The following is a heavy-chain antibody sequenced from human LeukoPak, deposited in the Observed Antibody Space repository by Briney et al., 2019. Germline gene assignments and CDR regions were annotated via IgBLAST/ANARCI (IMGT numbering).Heavy chain of an antibody. J-gene: IGHJ4*02. CDR3: ARDARGKRATADY. D-gene: IGHD1-26*01. CDR2: ISGSGGST. Sequence: ETLSLTCTASGGSISTSNYYWGWIRQPPGKGLEWVSAISGSGGSTYYADSVKGRFTISRDNSKNTLYLQMNSLRAEDTAVYYCARDARGKRATADYWGQGTLVTVSS. V-gene: IGHV3-23*01. CDR1: GGSISTSNYY.